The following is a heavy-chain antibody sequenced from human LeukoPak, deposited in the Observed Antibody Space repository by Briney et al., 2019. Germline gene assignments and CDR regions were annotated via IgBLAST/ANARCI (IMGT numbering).Heavy chain of an antibody. D-gene: IGHD2-2*01. CDR3: ARLLEYCSSTSCYGPSAVYYYYGMDV. CDR1: GFTFSSYG. Sequence: GRSLRLSCAASGFTFSSYGMHWVRQVPGKGLEWVAVISYDGSNKYYADSVKGRFTISRDNSKNTLYLQMNSLRAEDTAVYYCARLLEYCSSTSCYGPSAVYYYYGMDVWGQGTTVTVSS. V-gene: IGHV3-30*03. J-gene: IGHJ6*02. CDR2: ISYDGSNK.